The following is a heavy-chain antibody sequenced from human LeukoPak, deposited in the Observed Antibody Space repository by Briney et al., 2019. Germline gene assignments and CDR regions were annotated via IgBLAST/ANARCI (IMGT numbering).Heavy chain of an antibody. D-gene: IGHD3-10*01. J-gene: IGHJ4*02. CDR2: ISYDGSNK. CDR1: GFTFSSYA. CDR3: AKDIYRPTGKWFGVPGDY. Sequence: PGGSLRLSCAASGFTFSSYAMSWVRQAPGKGLEWVAVISYDGSNKYYADSVKGRFTISRDNSKNTLYLQMNSLRAEDTAVYYCAKDIYRPTGKWFGVPGDYWGQGTLVTVS. V-gene: IGHV3-30*18.